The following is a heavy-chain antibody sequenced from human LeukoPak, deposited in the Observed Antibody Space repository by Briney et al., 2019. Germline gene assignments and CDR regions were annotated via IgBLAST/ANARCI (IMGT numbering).Heavy chain of an antibody. V-gene: IGHV3-9*01. CDR3: AKDAYGGATFFYYTDV. CDR1: GFTFYDYA. J-gene: IGHJ6*03. Sequence: AGGSLRLSCAGSGFTFYDYAMHWVRHTPGKGLEWVSGISWNSGNIAYADFVGGRFTISRDNAKNSLSLQMNSLSDEDTAVYYCAKDAYGGATFFYYTDVWGKGTTVTVSS. D-gene: IGHD2/OR15-2a*01. CDR2: ISWNSGNI.